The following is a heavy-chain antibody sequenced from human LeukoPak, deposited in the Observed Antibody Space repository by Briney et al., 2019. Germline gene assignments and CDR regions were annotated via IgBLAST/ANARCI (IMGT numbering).Heavy chain of an antibody. Sequence: GGSLRLSCVASGFTFSSYSMSWVGQGAGKGLEWVSSISSSSSYIYYADSVKGRFTISRDNPKNSLYLQINSLRAEDTAVYYCAREVVVVPAAIPGGAFDIWGQGTMVTVSS. V-gene: IGHV3-21*01. CDR2: ISSSSSYI. J-gene: IGHJ3*02. CDR3: AREVVVVPAAIPGGAFDI. D-gene: IGHD2-2*01. CDR1: GFTFSSYS.